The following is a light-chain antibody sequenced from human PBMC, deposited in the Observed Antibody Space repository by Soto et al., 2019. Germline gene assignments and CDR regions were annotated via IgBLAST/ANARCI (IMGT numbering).Light chain of an antibody. J-gene: IGKJ5*01. CDR3: QHYDTFPYT. Sequence: DIQMTQSPSSLSASVGERVTITCRASQSIDNWLAWYQQKPGKAPKLLIYDASTLESGVSSGFSGSGSGTEFTLTISSLRPDDFATYYCQHYDTFPYTFGQGTRLEIK. CDR1: QSIDNW. V-gene: IGKV1-5*01. CDR2: DAS.